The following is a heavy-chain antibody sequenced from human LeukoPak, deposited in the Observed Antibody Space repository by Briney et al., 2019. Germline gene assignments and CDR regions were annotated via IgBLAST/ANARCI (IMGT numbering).Heavy chain of an antibody. CDR2: IYYSGST. V-gene: IGHV4-59*12. D-gene: IGHD3-22*01. CDR1: GGSISSYY. CDR3: ARGSYYDSSGYYHLSWQYYFDY. J-gene: IGHJ4*02. Sequence: SETLSLTCTVSGGSISSYYWSWIRQPPGKGLEWIGYIYYSGSTNYNPSLKSRVTISVDTSKNQFSLKLSSVTAADTAVYYCARGSYYDSSGYYHLSWQYYFDYWGQGTLVTVSS.